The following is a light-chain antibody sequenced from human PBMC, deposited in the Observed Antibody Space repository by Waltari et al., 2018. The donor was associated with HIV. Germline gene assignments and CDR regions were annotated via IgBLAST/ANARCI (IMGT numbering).Light chain of an antibody. CDR3: QQRGNWPLFT. Sequence: EIVLTQSPATLSLSPGERATLSCRASQSVSSYLAWYQQKPVQAPRLLIYDASNRATGIPARFSGSGSGTDFTLTISSLEPEDFAVYYCQQRGNWPLFTFGPGTKVDIK. J-gene: IGKJ3*01. CDR2: DAS. V-gene: IGKV3-11*01. CDR1: QSVSSY.